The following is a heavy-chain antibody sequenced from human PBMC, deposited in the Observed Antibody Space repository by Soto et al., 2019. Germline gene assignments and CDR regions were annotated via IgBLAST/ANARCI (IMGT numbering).Heavy chain of an antibody. CDR2: INPNSGGT. V-gene: IGHV1-2*04. D-gene: IGHD2-15*01. J-gene: IGHJ6*03. Sequence: ASVKVSCKASGYTFTGYYMHWVRQAPGQGLEWMGWINPNSGGTNYAQKFQGWVTMTRDTSISTAYMELSRLRSDDTAVYYCARGVVVAATRSSYYYMDVWGKGTTVTVSS. CDR3: ARGVVVAATRSSYYYMDV. CDR1: GYTFTGYY.